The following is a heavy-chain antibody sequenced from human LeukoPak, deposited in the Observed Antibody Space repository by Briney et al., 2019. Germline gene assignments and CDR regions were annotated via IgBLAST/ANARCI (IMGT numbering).Heavy chain of an antibody. V-gene: IGHV2-70*11. Sequence: SGPTLVNPTQTLTLTCTFSGFSLSTSGMCVSWIRQPPGKALEWLARIDWDDDKYYSTSLRTRLTISKDTSKNQVVLTMTNMDPVDTATYYCARITYYYDSSAYLIDYWGQGTLVTVSS. CDR3: ARITYYYDSSAYLIDY. CDR1: GFSLSTSGMC. J-gene: IGHJ4*02. D-gene: IGHD3-22*01. CDR2: IDWDDDK.